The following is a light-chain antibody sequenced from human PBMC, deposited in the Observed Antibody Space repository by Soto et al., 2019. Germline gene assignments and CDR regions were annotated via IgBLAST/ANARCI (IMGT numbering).Light chain of an antibody. CDR2: KAA. CDR1: DNIVHW. J-gene: IGKJ1*01. V-gene: IGKV1-5*03. CDR3: QHYNSFSRT. Sequence: DIQMTQSPSTLSASVGDRVAITCRASDNIVHWVAWYQQKPGKAPKLLIYKAANLADEVPSRFAGSGSGTDFTLTITRLQPDDFATYYCQHYNSFSRTFGQGTKVDI.